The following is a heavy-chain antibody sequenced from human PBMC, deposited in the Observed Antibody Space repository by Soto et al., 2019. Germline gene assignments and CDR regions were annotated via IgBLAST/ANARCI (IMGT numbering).Heavy chain of an antibody. CDR2: ISYDGSNK. V-gene: IGHV3-30*03. CDR1: GFTFSSYG. Sequence: GGSLRLSCAASGFTFSSYGMHWVRQAPGKGLEWVAVISYDGSNKYYADSVKGRFTISRDNSKNTLYLQMNSLRAEDTAVYYCARGEDRVGTRAWFDPWGQGTLVTVSS. CDR3: ARGEDRVGTRAWFDP. D-gene: IGHD3-16*01. J-gene: IGHJ5*02.